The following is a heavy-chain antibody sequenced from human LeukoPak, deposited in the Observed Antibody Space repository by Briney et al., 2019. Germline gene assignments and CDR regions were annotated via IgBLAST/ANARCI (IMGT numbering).Heavy chain of an antibody. CDR1: GDSVSSNRAA. CDR3: PRSPVTLAQDHFHN. J-gene: IGHJ4*02. Sequence: SQTLSLTCAISGDSVSSNRAAWHWIRQSPSRGLEWLGRTCYRSKWYSAYPISVTRRITISPDASKNHFSLQLNSVTPEDTAADYCPRSPVTLAQDHFHNWGQGTLVAVPT. V-gene: IGHV6-1*01. CDR2: TCYRSKWYS.